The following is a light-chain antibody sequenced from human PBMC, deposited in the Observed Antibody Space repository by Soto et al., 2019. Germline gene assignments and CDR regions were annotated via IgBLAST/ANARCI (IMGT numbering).Light chain of an antibody. J-gene: IGKJ2*01. CDR1: QSVSSN. CDR3: HQYNDWPPKYT. CDR2: DAS. Sequence: EIVMTQSPATLSVSPGERATLSCRASQSVSSNLAWYQQKPGQGPRLLIYDASTRATGIPARFSGSGSGTYFTLTISSLQSEDSAVYYCHQYNDWPPKYTFGQGTKLEIK. V-gene: IGKV3-15*01.